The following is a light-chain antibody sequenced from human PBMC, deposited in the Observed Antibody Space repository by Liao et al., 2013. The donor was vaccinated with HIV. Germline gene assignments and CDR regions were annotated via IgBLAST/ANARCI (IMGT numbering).Light chain of an antibody. CDR2: YDD. Sequence: SYVLTQPPSLSVAPGETASIPCVGDNIETKSVHWYQQKPGQAPVVVIYYDDDRPSGIPERFSGSNSGNTATLTISRVEAGDXADYYCQVWDSNSDLSYVFGTGTKVTVL. J-gene: IGLJ1*01. CDR3: QVWDSNSDLSYV. CDR1: NIETKS. V-gene: IGLV3-21*01.